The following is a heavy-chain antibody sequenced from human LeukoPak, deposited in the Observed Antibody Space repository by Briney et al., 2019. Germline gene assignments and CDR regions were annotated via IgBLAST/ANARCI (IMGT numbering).Heavy chain of an antibody. Sequence: QTGGSLRLSCAASGFTFSSYWMNWVRQAPGKGLEWVANIEQDGSEKYYVDSVEGRFTISRDNAQKSLYLQRNSLRAEDTAVYYCARDHARDGYNFWGQGTLVTVSS. CDR2: IEQDGSEK. V-gene: IGHV3-7*01. CDR3: ARDHARDGYNF. CDR1: GFTFSSYW. D-gene: IGHD5-24*01. J-gene: IGHJ4*02.